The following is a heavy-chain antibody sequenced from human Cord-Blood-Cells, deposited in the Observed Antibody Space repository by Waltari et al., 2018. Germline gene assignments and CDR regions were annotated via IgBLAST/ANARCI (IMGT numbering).Heavy chain of an antibody. CDR1: GFTFSDYY. J-gene: IGHJ4*02. CDR2: ISSSGSTI. D-gene: IGHD6-6*01. CDR3: AILYSSSSSLDY. Sequence: QVQLVESGGGLVKPGGSLRLSCAASGFTFSDYYMSWIRQAPGKGLEWVSDISSSGSTIDYADSVKGRFTISRDNAKNSLYLQMNSLRAEDTAVYYCAILYSSSSSLDYWGQGTLVTVSS. V-gene: IGHV3-11*01.